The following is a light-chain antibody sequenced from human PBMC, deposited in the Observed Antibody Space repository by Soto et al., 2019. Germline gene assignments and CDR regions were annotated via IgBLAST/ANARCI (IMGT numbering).Light chain of an antibody. CDR2: GAS. CDR3: QQYVTSPTT. V-gene: IGKV3-20*01. CDR1: QTVTSSY. Sequence: EIVLTQSPGTLSLSPGERATLSCRASQTVTSSYLAWYQQKPRQALRLLIYGASSRATGIPDRFSGSGSGTDFILTISRLEPEDFEVYYCQQYVTSPTTFGRGTKVEIK. J-gene: IGKJ1*01.